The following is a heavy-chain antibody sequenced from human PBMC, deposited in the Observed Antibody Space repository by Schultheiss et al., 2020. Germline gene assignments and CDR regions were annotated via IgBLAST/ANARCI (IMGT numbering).Heavy chain of an antibody. CDR2: IWYDGSNK. V-gene: IGHV3-33*08. Sequence: GGSLRLSCVASGFTFSSYGMHWVHQAPGKGLEWVAVIWYDGSNKYYADSVKGRFTISRDNSKNTLYLQMNSLRAEDTAVYYCARGGYDCPRPYYYYYMDVWGKGTTV. CDR1: GFTFSSYG. CDR3: ARGGYDCPRPYYYYYMDV. J-gene: IGHJ6*03. D-gene: IGHD5-12*01.